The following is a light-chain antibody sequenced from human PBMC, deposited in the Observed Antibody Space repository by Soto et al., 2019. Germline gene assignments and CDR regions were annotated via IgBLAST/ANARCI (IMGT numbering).Light chain of an antibody. CDR1: QSVNNNF. CDR3: LHDYSYPRT. J-gene: IGKJ1*01. V-gene: IGKV3-20*01. Sequence: IVLTQSPGTLSLSPGERAALSCRSSQSVNNNFLAWYQQKPGQAPRLLIYGASSRATGIPDRFSGSGSGADFTLTIRSLQPEDSATYYCLHDYSYPRTFGQGTKVDIK. CDR2: GAS.